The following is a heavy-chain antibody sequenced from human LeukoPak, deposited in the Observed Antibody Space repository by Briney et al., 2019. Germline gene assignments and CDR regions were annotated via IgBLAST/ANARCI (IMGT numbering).Heavy chain of an antibody. V-gene: IGHV3-21*01. Sequence: TPGGSLRLSCAASGFTFSNYAMNWVRQAPGKGLEWVSSISSSSSYIYYADSVKGRFTISRDNAKNSLYLQMNSLRAEDTAVYYCARDPSGWYSWFQGDFDYWGQGTLVTVSS. CDR2: ISSSSSYI. J-gene: IGHJ4*02. CDR1: GFTFSNYA. D-gene: IGHD6-19*01. CDR3: ARDPSGWYSWFQGDFDY.